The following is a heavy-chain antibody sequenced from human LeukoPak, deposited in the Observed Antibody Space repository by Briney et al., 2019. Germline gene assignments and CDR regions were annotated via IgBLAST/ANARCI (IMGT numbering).Heavy chain of an antibody. CDR1: GYTFTGYY. CDR2: INPRGGST. J-gene: IGHJ6*03. CDR3: ARGRAWSRIAVAKDYYMDV. Sequence: GASVKVSCKASGYTFTGYYMHWLRQAPGQGPEWMGIINPRGGSTDYAQKFQGRVTMTSDTSTSTVYMQLNDLTSEDTAVYYCARGRAWSRIAVAKDYYMDVWGKGTTVAISS. D-gene: IGHD6-19*01. V-gene: IGHV1-46*01.